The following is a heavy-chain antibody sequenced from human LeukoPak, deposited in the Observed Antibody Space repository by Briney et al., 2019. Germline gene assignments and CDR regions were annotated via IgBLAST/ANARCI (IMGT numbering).Heavy chain of an antibody. CDR3: ASYTAMVTGGYDY. J-gene: IGHJ4*02. D-gene: IGHD5-18*01. V-gene: IGHV4-39*01. CDR1: GGSISSSSYY. CDR2: IYYSGST. Sequence: NASETLSLTCSVSGGSISSSSYYWGWIRQPPGKGLEWIGSIYYSGSTYYNPSLKSRVTISVDPSKNQFSLKLSSVTAADTAVYYCASYTAMVTGGYDYWGQGTLVTVSS.